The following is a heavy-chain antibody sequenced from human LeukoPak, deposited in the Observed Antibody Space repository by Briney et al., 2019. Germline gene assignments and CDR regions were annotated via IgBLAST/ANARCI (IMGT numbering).Heavy chain of an antibody. J-gene: IGHJ3*02. CDR2: IYYSGST. D-gene: IGHD6-13*01. Sequence: PSETLSLTYTVSGGSISSYYWSWIRQPPGKGLEWIGYIYYSGSTNYNPSLKSRVTISVDTSKNQFSLKLSSVTAADTAVYYCARPICSSRAACAFDIWGQGTMVTVSS. CDR3: ARPICSSRAACAFDI. V-gene: IGHV4-59*01. CDR1: GGSISSYY.